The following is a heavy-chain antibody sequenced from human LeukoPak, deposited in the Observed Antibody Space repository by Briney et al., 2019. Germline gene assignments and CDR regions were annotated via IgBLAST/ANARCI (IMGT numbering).Heavy chain of an antibody. J-gene: IGHJ4*02. V-gene: IGHV5-51*01. CDR1: GYSFTNYW. CDR2: SYPGDSDS. Sequence: PGESLKISCKGSGYSFTNYWIGWVRQMPGKGLEWMGISYPGDSDSRYSPSFQGQVTISADKSISTAYLQWRSLKASDTAMYYCARRLGRGSSGWKNFDYWGQGTLVTVSS. D-gene: IGHD6-19*01. CDR3: ARRLGRGSSGWKNFDY.